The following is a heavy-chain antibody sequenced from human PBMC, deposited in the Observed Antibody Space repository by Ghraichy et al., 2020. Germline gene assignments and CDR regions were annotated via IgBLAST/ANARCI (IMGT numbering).Heavy chain of an antibody. CDR3: ASASIAAAGPVDY. Sequence: SETLSLTCAVYGGSFSGYYWSWIRQPPGKGLEWIGEINHSGSTNYNPSLKSRVTISVDTSKNQFSLKLSSVTAADTAVYYCASASIAAAGPVDYWGQGTLVTVSS. J-gene: IGHJ4*02. V-gene: IGHV4-34*01. CDR1: GGSFSGYY. D-gene: IGHD6-13*01. CDR2: INHSGST.